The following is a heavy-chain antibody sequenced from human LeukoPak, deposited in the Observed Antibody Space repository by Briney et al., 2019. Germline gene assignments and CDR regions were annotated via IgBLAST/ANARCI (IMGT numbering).Heavy chain of an antibody. D-gene: IGHD3-22*01. Sequence: SGGSLRLSCAASGFTFSSYAMSWVRQAPGKGLEWVSGISNSGGDTYYADSVKGRFTISRDNSKNTLYLQMNSLRAEDTAVYYCARSYYDSSGYPIFDYWGQGTLVTVSS. CDR1: GFTFSSYA. V-gene: IGHV3-23*01. CDR3: ARSYYDSSGYPIFDY. J-gene: IGHJ4*02. CDR2: ISNSGGDT.